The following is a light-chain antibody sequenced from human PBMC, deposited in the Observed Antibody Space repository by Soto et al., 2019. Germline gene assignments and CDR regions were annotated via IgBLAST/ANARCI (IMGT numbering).Light chain of an antibody. CDR1: QGIRRY. J-gene: IGKJ4*01. V-gene: IGKV1-9*01. CDR2: AAS. Sequence: DIRLTQSPSFLSASVGDRVMITCRASQGIRRYLAWYQQIPGKAPKLLIYAASTLESGVPSRFSGSGSGTEFTLTISSLQPEDFATYYCQQLNSYPLTFGGGTKVEIK. CDR3: QQLNSYPLT.